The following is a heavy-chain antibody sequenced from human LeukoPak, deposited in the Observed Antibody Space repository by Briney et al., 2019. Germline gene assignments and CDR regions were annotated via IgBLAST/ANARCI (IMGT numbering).Heavy chain of an antibody. Sequence: PGGSLRLPCAASGFTFSSIGMHWVRQAPGKGLEWVAVISYDGSNKYYADSVKGRFTISRDNSKNTLYLQMNSLRAEDTAVYYCASSIAVAAPGRAYFDYWGQGTLVTVSS. D-gene: IGHD6-19*01. CDR2: ISYDGSNK. V-gene: IGHV3-30*03. J-gene: IGHJ4*02. CDR3: ASSIAVAAPGRAYFDY. CDR1: GFTFSSIG.